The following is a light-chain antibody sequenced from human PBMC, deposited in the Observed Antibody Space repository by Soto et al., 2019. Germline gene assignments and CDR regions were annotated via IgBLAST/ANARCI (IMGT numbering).Light chain of an antibody. CDR1: QSVSSSY. V-gene: IGKV3D-20*02. Sequence: EIVLTQSPGTLSLSPGERATLSCRASQSVSSSYLAWYQQKPGQAPGLLIYYIYTRATGIPARFSGSGSGTEFTLTIKSLQSEDSAVYYCKQHNQWPITFGQGTRLEI. J-gene: IGKJ5*01. CDR3: KQHNQWPIT. CDR2: YIY.